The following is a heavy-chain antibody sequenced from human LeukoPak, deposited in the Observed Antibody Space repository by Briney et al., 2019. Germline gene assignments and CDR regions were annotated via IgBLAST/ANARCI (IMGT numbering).Heavy chain of an antibody. J-gene: IGHJ4*02. CDR3: ARLKIYCTGGVCLSPIDY. CDR1: GFTFSTYS. V-gene: IGHV3-21*01. CDR2: ISSSTSSK. Sequence: GGSLRLSCAASGFTFSTYSMNWVRQAPGKGLEWVSSISSSTSSKYYADSVKGRFTISRDNAKNSLYLQMNSLRAEDTAVYYGARLKIYCTGGVCLSPIDYWGQGTLVTVSS. D-gene: IGHD2-8*02.